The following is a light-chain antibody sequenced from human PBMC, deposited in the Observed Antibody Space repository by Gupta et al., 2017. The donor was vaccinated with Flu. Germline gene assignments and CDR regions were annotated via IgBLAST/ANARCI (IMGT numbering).Light chain of an antibody. V-gene: IGKV3-11*01. CDR2: DTC. Sequence: GDRATLSCRASQSVGRQLAWYQHKPGRAPRLLMYDTCNRATGIPARFSGSGSGADFTLTISSLEPEDFAVYYCQQRSVWPLTFGGGTKVEIK. CDR1: QSVGRQ. CDR3: QQRSVWPLT. J-gene: IGKJ4*01.